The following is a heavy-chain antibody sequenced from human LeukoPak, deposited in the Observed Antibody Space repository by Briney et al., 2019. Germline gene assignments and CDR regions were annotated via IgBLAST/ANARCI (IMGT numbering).Heavy chain of an antibody. CDR3: ARIVALESYGYLEYFDY. CDR1: GFTFSSYS. V-gene: IGHV3-21*01. J-gene: IGHJ4*02. D-gene: IGHD5-18*01. Sequence: GGSLRLSCAASGFTFSSYSMNWVRQAPGKGLEWVSSISSSSSYIYYADSVKGRFTISRDNAKNSLYLQMNSLRAEDTAVYYCARIVALESYGYLEYFDYWGQGTLVTVSS. CDR2: ISSSSSYI.